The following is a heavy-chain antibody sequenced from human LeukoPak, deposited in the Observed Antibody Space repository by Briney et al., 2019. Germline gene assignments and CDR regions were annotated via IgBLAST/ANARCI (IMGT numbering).Heavy chain of an antibody. CDR2: ISYDGGTK. Sequence: GGSLRLSCAASGFTFSRYAVHWVRQAPGKGLDWVAVISYDGGTKYYADSVKGRFTISRDNAKNTLYLQMNSLTVEDTAVYYCASDRVYYGLDVWGQGTTVSVSS. V-gene: IGHV3-30-3*01. J-gene: IGHJ6*02. CDR3: ASDRVYYGLDV. CDR1: GFTFSRYA.